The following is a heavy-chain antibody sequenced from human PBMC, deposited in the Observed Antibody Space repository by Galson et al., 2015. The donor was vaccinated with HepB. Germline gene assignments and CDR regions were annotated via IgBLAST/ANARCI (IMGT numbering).Heavy chain of an antibody. V-gene: IGHV3-9*01. CDR2: ISWNSGSI. Sequence: SLRLSCAASGFTFDDYAMHWVRQAPGKGLEWVSGISWNSGSIGYADSVKGRFTISRDNAKNSLYLQMNSLRAEDTALYYCAKGSTCGEQTFDYWAREPWSPSPQ. J-gene: IGHJ4*02. CDR3: AKGSTCGEQTFDY. D-gene: IGHD1/OR15-1a*01. CDR1: GFTFDDYA.